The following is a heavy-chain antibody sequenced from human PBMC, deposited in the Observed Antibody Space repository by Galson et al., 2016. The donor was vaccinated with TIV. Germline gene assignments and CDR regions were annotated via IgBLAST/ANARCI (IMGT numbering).Heavy chain of an antibody. CDR1: GYRFTGYY. D-gene: IGHD2-15*01. V-gene: IGHV1-46*01. J-gene: IGHJ4*03. CDR2: IDPSGGTT. Sequence: SVKVSCKASGYRFTGYYLHWVRQAPGQGPQWMGIIDPSGGTTTCAQNLQDRLTMTSDTSTSTGYMELRSLRSEDTAMYYCATFSGGRGIFDYWGQGTVVTVSP. CDR3: ATFSGGRGIFDY.